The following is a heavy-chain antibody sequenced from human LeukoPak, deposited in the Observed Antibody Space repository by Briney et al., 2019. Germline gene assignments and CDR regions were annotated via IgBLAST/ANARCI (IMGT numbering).Heavy chain of an antibody. Sequence: PSETLSLTCTVSGGSIRSYYWSWIRQPPGKGLEWIAYIYYSGSTNYNPSLKSRVTISVDTSKNQFSLKLSSVTAADTAVYYCARLTKYYDFWSGYTVGSQRGYFDYWGQGTLVTVSS. D-gene: IGHD3-3*01. CDR3: ARLTKYYDFWSGYTVGSQRGYFDY. CDR1: GGSIRSYY. CDR2: IYYSGST. J-gene: IGHJ4*02. V-gene: IGHV4-59*12.